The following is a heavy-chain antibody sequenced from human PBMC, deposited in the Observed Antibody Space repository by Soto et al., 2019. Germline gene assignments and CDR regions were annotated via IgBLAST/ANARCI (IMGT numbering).Heavy chain of an antibody. CDR3: AADSDCSSPSCYPYGFAI. CDR2: IVVGGGST. Sequence: QMQLVQSGPEVKKPGTSVKVSCKASGFSFARSAVQWVRQARGQRLEWIGWIVVGGGSTHYAQKFQERVTITRDMSTITVYMELSSLRSEDTAVYYCAADSDCSSPSCYPYGFAIWGQGTMVTVSS. D-gene: IGHD2-2*01. CDR1: GFSFARSA. V-gene: IGHV1-58*01. J-gene: IGHJ3*02.